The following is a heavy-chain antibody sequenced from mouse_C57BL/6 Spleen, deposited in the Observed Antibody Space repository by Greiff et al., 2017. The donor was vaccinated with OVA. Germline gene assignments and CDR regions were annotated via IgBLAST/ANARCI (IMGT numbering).Heavy chain of an antibody. V-gene: IGHV1-81*01. CDR1: GYTFTSYG. J-gene: IGHJ2*01. D-gene: IGHD1-1*01. CDR2: IYPRSGNT. Sequence: VQLKQSGAELARPGASVKLSCKASGYTFTSYGISWVKQRTGQGLEWIGEIYPRSGNTYYNEKFKGKATLTADKSSSTAYMELRSLTSEDSAVYFCARRGVTTVVGSFDYWGQGTTLTVSS. CDR3: ARRGVTTVVGSFDY.